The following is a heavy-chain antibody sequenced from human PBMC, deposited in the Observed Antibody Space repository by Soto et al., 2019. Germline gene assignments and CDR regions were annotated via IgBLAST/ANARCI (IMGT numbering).Heavy chain of an antibody. Sequence: PGGSLRLSCAASGFTFSIYSMNWVRQAPGKGLEWVSYIMPGSSHIFYADSVKGRFTISRDNAKNSLYLQMNSLRAEDTAVYYCAIEKVGATSVHFFNIWGQGKMVTV. CDR1: GFTFSIYS. V-gene: IGHV3-48*01. CDR2: IMPGSSHI. J-gene: IGHJ3*02. D-gene: IGHD1-26*01. CDR3: AIEKVGATSVHFFNI.